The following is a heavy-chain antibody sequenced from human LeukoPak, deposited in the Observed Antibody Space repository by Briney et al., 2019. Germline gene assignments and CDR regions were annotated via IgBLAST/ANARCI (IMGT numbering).Heavy chain of an antibody. D-gene: IGHD5-12*01. J-gene: IGHJ4*02. CDR1: GGSFSGYY. CDR3: ARGLRTRSGYGLDP. Sequence: PSETLSLTCAVYGGSFSGYYWSWIRQPPGKGLEWIGEINHSGTTNYNPSLKSRVTISVDTSKNQFSLKLSSVTAADTAVYYGARGLRTRSGYGLDPWGQGTLVTVSS. CDR2: INHSGTT. V-gene: IGHV4-34*01.